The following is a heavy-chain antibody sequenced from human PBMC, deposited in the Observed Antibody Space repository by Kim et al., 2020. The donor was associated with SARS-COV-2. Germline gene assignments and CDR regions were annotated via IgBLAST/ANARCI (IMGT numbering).Heavy chain of an antibody. D-gene: IGHD3-10*01. Sequence: KFQGRVTMTRDTSTSTVYMELSSLRSEDTAVYYCASGLWFGESSSYGMDVWGQGTTVTVSS. V-gene: IGHV1-46*01. CDR3: ASGLWFGESSSYGMDV. J-gene: IGHJ6*02.